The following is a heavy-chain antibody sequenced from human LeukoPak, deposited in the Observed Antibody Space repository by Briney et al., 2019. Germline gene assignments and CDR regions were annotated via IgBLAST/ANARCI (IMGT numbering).Heavy chain of an antibody. J-gene: IGHJ5*02. CDR3: ARDSEPGITGYSSGWYVPGP. CDR2: ISAGSRTT. D-gene: IGHD6-19*01. CDR1: GYIFNNFG. Sequence: ASVKVSCKASGYIFNNFGFSSVRQAPGQGLEWMGWISAGSRTTNHTQPFQGRLTMTTDSSTETTFMELRNLRSDDTAVYYCARDSEPGITGYSSGWYVPGPWGQGTLVTVSS. V-gene: IGHV1-18*01.